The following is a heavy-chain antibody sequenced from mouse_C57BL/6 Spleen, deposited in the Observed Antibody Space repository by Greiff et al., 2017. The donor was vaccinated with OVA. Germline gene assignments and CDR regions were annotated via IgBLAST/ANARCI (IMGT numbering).Heavy chain of an antibody. D-gene: IGHD1-1*01. V-gene: IGHV1-22*01. CDR2: INPNNGGT. CDR3: ARRAFYGSRDYFDY. J-gene: IGHJ2*01. Sequence: VQLKESGPELVKPGASVKMSCKASGYTFTDYNMHWVKQSHGKSLEWIGYINPNNGGTSYNQKFKGKATLTVNKSSSTAYMELRSLTSEDSAVYYCARRAFYGSRDYFDYWGQGTTLTVSS. CDR1: GYTFTDYN.